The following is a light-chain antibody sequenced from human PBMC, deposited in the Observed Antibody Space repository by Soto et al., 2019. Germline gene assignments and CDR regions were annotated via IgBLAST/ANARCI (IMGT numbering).Light chain of an antibody. CDR2: LGS. J-gene: IGKJ1*01. CDR1: QSLLHSNGYNH. Sequence: DIVMTQSPVSLPVTPGEPASISCRSSQSLLHSNGYNHLDRYLQKQGQSPQLLIYLGSNRASGVPGRFSASASGTDFTLTISRVEAEDVGVYYCMRAIKCPPTFGQGTRVEIK. V-gene: IGKV2-28*01. CDR3: MRAIKCPPT.